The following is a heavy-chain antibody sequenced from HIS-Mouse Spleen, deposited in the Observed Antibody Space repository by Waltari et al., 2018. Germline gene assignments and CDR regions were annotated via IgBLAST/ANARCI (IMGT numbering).Heavy chain of an antibody. CDR3: AREIPYSSSWYDWYFDL. J-gene: IGHJ2*01. D-gene: IGHD6-13*01. V-gene: IGHV4-39*07. Sequence: QLQLQESGPGLVKPSETLSLTCTVSGASISSSSYYSRWIRQPPGKGLEWIGSIYYSGSTYYNPSLKSRVTISVDTSKNQFSLKLSSVTAADTAVYYCAREIPYSSSWYDWYFDLWGRGTLVTVSS. CDR2: IYYSGST. CDR1: GASISSSSYY.